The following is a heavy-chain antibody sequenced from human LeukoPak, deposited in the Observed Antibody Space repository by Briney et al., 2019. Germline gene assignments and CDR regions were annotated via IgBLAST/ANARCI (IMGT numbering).Heavy chain of an antibody. Sequence: SETLSLTCAVYGGSFSGYYWSWIRQPPGKGLEWIGEINHSGSTNYNPSLKSRVTISVDTSKNQFSLKLSCVTAADTAVYYCARFGFGVPRGYFQHWGQGTLVTVSS. CDR1: GGSFSGYY. CDR2: INHSGST. D-gene: IGHD3-10*01. J-gene: IGHJ1*01. V-gene: IGHV4-34*01. CDR3: ARFGFGVPRGYFQH.